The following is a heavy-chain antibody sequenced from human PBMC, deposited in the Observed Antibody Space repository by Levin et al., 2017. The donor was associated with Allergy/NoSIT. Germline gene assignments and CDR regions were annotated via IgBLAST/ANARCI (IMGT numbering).Heavy chain of an antibody. CDR3: ARDLGNSGWSFDL. V-gene: IGHV3-48*02. CDR1: GFPFGTYA. Sequence: GGSLRLSCTASGFPFGTYAMVWVRQAPGKGLEWISYISGISSHMYYADSVKGRFTVSRDNHRNSLSLQMNGLRDEHTVDYYCARDLGNSGWSFDLWGQGTRVTV. D-gene: IGHD6-13*01. CDR2: ISGISSHM. J-gene: IGHJ4*02.